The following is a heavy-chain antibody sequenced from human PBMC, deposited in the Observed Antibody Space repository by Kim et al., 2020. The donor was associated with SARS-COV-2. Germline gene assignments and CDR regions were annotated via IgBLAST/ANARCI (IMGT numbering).Heavy chain of an antibody. J-gene: IGHJ4*02. CDR2: IYTSGST. CDR1: GGSISSGSYY. V-gene: IGHV4-61*02. D-gene: IGHD6-13*01. CDR3: ARVPAGNRYFDY. Sequence: SETLSLTCTVSGGSISSGSYYWSWIRQPAGKGLEWIGRIYTSGSTNYNPSLKSRVTISVDTSKNQFSLKLSSVTAADTAVYYCARVPAGNRYFDYWGQGTLVTVSS.